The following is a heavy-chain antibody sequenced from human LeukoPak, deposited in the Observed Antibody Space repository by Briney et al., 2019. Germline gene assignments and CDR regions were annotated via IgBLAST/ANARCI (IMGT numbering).Heavy chain of an antibody. D-gene: IGHD3-10*01. V-gene: IGHV4-39*07. CDR2: IYYSGST. CDR3: AREGYYGSGSLDY. CDR1: GGSISSSRYY. J-gene: IGHJ4*02. Sequence: SETLSLTCTVSGGSISSSRYYWGWIRQPPGKGLEWIGSIYYSGSTYYNPSLKSRVTISVDTSKNQFSLKLSSVTAADTAVYYCAREGYYGSGSLDYWGQGTLVTVSS.